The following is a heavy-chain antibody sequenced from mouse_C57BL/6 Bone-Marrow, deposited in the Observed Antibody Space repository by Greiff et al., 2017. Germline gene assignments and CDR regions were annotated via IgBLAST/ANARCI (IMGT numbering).Heavy chain of an antibody. D-gene: IGHD1-1*01. Sequence: QVTLKVSGPGLLQSSQTLSLTCSFSGFSLSTSGMGVSWIRQPSGKGLEWLAHIYWDDDKRYNPSLKSRLTISKDTSRNQVFLKITSVDTADTATYYCARRDYYGSSLDVWGTGTTVTVSS. V-gene: IGHV8-12*01. J-gene: IGHJ1*03. CDR3: ARRDYYGSSLDV. CDR1: GFSLSTSGMG. CDR2: IYWDDDK.